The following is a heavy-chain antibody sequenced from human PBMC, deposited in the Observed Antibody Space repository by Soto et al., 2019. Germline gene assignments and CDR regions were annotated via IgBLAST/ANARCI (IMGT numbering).Heavy chain of an antibody. CDR3: AGITLYYFDY. CDR1: GGSISSGGYY. J-gene: IGHJ4*02. D-gene: IGHD3-16*01. CDR2: IYYSGST. Sequence: QVQLQESGPGLLKPSQTLSLTCTVSGGSISSGGYYWSWIRQHPGKGLEWLGYIYYSGSTYYNPSLTSRVTISVDTSKNQFSLKLSSVTAADTAVYYCAGITLYYFDYWCQGTLVTVSS. V-gene: IGHV4-31*03.